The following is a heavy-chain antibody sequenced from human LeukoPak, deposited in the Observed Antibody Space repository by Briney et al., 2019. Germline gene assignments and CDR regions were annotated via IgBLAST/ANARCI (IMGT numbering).Heavy chain of an antibody. J-gene: IGHJ3*02. CDR1: GGSLSSYY. V-gene: IGHV4-59*12. D-gene: IGHD6-19*01. Sequence: SETLFLTCTVSGGSLSSYYWSWIRQPPGKGLEWIGYIYYSGSTNYNPSLKSRVTISVDTSKNQFSLKLSSVTAADTAVYYCARAGVAAFDAFDIWGQGTMVTVSS. CDR2: IYYSGST. CDR3: ARAGVAAFDAFDI.